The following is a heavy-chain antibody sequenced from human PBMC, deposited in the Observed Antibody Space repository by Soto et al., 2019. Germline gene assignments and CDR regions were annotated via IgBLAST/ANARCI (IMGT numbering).Heavy chain of an antibody. CDR1: GGTFSSYG. V-gene: IGHV1-69*06. Sequence: SVKVSCKASGGTFSSYGISWVRQAPGQGLEWMGGIIPIFGTANYAQKFQGRVTITADKSTSTASMELSSLRSEDTAVYYCARVVIIGVFYYAMDVWGQGTTVTAP. J-gene: IGHJ6*02. CDR2: IIPIFGTA. CDR3: ARVVIIGVFYYAMDV. D-gene: IGHD3-3*01.